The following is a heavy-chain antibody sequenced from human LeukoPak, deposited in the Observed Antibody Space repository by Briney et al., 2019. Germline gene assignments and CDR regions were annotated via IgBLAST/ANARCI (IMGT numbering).Heavy chain of an antibody. Sequence: SQTLSLTCTVSGGSISSGDYYWSWIRQPPGKGLEGLGYIYYSGSTYYIPSHQSRVTISVATSKNPFSLKLSSVTAADTDVYSCAREAAKDCWFDPWGQGTLVTVSS. CDR1: GGSISSGDYY. D-gene: IGHD3/OR15-3a*01. CDR2: IYYSGST. J-gene: IGHJ5*02. V-gene: IGHV4-30-4*08. CDR3: AREAAKDCWFDP.